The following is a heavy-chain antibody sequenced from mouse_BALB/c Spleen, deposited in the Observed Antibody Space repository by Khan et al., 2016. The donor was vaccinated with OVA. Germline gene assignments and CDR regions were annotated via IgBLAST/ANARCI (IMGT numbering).Heavy chain of an antibody. J-gene: IGHJ3*01. D-gene: IGHD1-1*01. Sequence: QVQLQQSVPELVNPGASLKVSCKASGYTFTDYIIGWVKQSPRQGLEWIGDIFPGSGTPYYNEKFKDKATLTADTSSNTAYMQLSSLTSEDSAVYFCARGGDSVCAYWGQGTLVTVSA. CDR1: GYTFTDYI. V-gene: IGHV1-77*01. CDR2: IFPGSGTP. CDR3: ARGGDSVCAY.